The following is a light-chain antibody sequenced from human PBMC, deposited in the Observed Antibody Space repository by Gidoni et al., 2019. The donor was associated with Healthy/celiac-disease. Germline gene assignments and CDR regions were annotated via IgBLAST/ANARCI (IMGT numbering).Light chain of an antibody. CDR2: AAS. V-gene: IGKV1-8*01. CDR1: QGISRY. J-gene: IGKJ4*01. CDR3: QQYYSYPPLT. Sequence: AIRRTQSPSSLSASTGDRDTITCRASQGISRYSAWYQQKPGKAPKLLISAASTLQSGVPSRVSGSGSGTDFPPTISCLQSEDFATYFRQQYYSYPPLTFGGGTKVEIK.